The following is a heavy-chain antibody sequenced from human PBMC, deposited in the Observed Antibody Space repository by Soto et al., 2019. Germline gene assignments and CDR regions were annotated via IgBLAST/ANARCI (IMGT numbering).Heavy chain of an antibody. V-gene: IGHV1-69*12. D-gene: IGHD4-17*01. CDR2: IIPIFGTA. J-gene: IGHJ4*02. CDR3: ARGGGGDYPYYFDY. Sequence: QVQLVQSGAEVKKPGSSVKVSCKASGGTFSSYAISWVRQAPGQGLEWMGGIIPIFGTANYAQKFQGRVTXXAXEXXSTAYMELSSLRSEDTAVYYCARGGGGDYPYYFDYWGQGTLVTVSS. CDR1: GGTFSSYA.